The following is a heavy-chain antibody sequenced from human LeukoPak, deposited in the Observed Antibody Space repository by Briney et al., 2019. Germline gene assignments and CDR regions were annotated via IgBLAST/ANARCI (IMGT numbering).Heavy chain of an antibody. CDR3: AASSSYWYNFDY. CDR1: GFTFSSYA. CDR2: IRASGGST. Sequence: PGGSLRPSCAASGFTFSSYAMSWGRQAPGKGLECVSAIRASGGSTFYADSVRGRFTISRDNSKNTLDLQMNNLRAEDTAVYYCAASSSYWYNFDYWGQGTLVTVSS. J-gene: IGHJ4*02. V-gene: IGHV3-23*01. D-gene: IGHD6-19*01.